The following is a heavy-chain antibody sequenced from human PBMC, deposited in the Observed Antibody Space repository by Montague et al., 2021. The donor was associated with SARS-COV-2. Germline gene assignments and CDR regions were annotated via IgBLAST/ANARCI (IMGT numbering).Heavy chain of an antibody. CDR2: TYYRSKWHN. V-gene: IGHV6-1*01. Sequence: CAISGDSVSSNIATWNWIRQSPLRGLEWLGRTYYRSKWHNDYAESVKSRITIDPDTYKHQFSLHLNSVTPEDTAVYYCARIPVGSKYYFDFWGQGTLVTVSS. J-gene: IGHJ4*02. D-gene: IGHD2-2*01. CDR3: ARIPVGSKYYFDF. CDR1: GDSVSSNIAT.